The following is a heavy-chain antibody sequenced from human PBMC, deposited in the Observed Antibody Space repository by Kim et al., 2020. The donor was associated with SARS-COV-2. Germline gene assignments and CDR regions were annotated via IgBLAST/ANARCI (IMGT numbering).Heavy chain of an antibody. CDR2: ISGSGGST. CDR1: GFTFSSYA. CDR3: AKDASYDYVWGSYRHTYFDY. Sequence: GGSLRLSCAASGFTFSSYAMSWVRQAPGKGLEWVSAISGSGGSTYYADSVKGRFTISRDNSKNTLYLQMNSLRAEDTAVYYCAKDASYDYVWGSYRHTYFDYWGQGTLVTVSS. J-gene: IGHJ4*02. V-gene: IGHV3-23*01. D-gene: IGHD3-16*02.